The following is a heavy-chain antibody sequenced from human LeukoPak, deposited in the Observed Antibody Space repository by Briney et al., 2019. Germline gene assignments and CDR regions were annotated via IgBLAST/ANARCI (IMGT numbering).Heavy chain of an antibody. V-gene: IGHV3-7*01. D-gene: IGHD3-9*01. CDR1: GFTFSSYW. Sequence: GGSLRLSCAASGFTFSSYWMSWVRQAPGKGLEWVANIKQDGSEKYYVDSVKGRFTISRDNSKNTLYLQMGSLRAEDMAVYYCARGGWYYDILTAYYFDYWGQGTLVTVSS. J-gene: IGHJ4*02. CDR3: ARGGWYYDILTAYYFDY. CDR2: IKQDGSEK.